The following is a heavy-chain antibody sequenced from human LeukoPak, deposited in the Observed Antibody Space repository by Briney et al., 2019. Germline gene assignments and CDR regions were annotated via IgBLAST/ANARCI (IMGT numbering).Heavy chain of an antibody. Sequence: GASVKVSCKASGYTFTGYYMHWVRQAPGQGLEWMGWINPNSGGTNYAQKFQGRVTMTRDTSISTAYMELSRLRSDDTAVYYCARCSSSSRTVYFDYWGQGTLVTVSS. CDR1: GYTFTGYY. J-gene: IGHJ4*02. CDR3: ARCSSSSRTVYFDY. V-gene: IGHV1-2*02. CDR2: INPNSGGT. D-gene: IGHD6-6*01.